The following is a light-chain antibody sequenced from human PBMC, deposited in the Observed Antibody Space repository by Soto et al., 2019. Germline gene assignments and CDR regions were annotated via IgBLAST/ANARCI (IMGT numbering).Light chain of an antibody. V-gene: IGLV2-23*01. CDR3: CSYAGSSTSVV. CDR1: SSDGGSYNL. CDR2: EGS. J-gene: IGLJ2*01. Sequence: QSALTQPASVSGSPGQSITISCTGTSSDGGSYNLVSWYQQHPGKAPKLMIYEGSKRPSGVSNRFSGSKSGNTASLTISGLQAEDEADSYCCSYAGSSTSVVFGGGTQLTVL.